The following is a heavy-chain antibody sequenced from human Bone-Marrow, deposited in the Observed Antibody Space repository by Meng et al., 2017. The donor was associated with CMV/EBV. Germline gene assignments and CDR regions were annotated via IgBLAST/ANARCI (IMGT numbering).Heavy chain of an antibody. D-gene: IGHD3-10*01. J-gene: IGHJ4*02. Sequence: GESLKISCAASGFFFSSSNMSWIRQAPGKGLEWVSYISSSGSTIYYADSVKGRFTISRENSKNSLYLQMNSLRAEDTAVDYCARGGSRLARGHYYFDSWGQGTLVTVSS. CDR1: GFFFSSSN. CDR2: ISSSGSTI. CDR3: ARGGSRLARGHYYFDS. V-gene: IGHV3-11*01.